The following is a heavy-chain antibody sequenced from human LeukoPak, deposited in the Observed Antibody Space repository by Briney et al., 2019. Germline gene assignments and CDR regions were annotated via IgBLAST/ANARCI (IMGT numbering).Heavy chain of an antibody. CDR2: IYSSGST. V-gene: IGHV4-4*07. D-gene: IGHD1-1*01. CDR3: TTDPGWNDHATDV. CDR1: GGSISNKY. J-gene: IGHJ6*02. Sequence: PSETLSLTCTVSGGSISNKYWSWIRQSAGKGLEWTGRIYSSGSTNYNPSLKSRVTMSIDASKSQFSLRLSSVTAADTAVYYCTTDPGWNDHATDVWGQGTTVTVSS.